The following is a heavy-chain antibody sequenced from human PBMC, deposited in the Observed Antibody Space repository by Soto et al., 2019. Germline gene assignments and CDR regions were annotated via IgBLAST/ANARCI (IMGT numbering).Heavy chain of an antibody. V-gene: IGHV5-51*01. CDR2: IYPGDSDT. CDR3: ATKNYYDSSGYY. Sequence: GASLKISCKGSGYSFITYWIGWVRQMPGKGLEWMGIIYPGDSDTRYSPSFQGQVSISADESISTAYLQWSSLKASDTAMYFCATKNYYDSSGYYWGQGTLVTGSS. J-gene: IGHJ4*02. D-gene: IGHD3-22*01. CDR1: GYSFITYW.